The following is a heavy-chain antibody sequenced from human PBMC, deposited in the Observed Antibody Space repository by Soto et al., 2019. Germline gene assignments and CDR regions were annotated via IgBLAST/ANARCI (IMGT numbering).Heavy chain of an antibody. CDR2: INHSGST. J-gene: IGHJ3*02. Sequence: SETLSLTCAVYGGSFSCYYWSWIRQPPGKGLEWIGEINHSGSTNYNPSLKSRVTISVDTSKNQFSLKLSSVTAADTAVYYCARRRNTIFGVVKAFDIWGQGTMVTVSS. V-gene: IGHV4-34*01. CDR1: GGSFSCYY. CDR3: ARRRNTIFGVVKAFDI. D-gene: IGHD3-3*01.